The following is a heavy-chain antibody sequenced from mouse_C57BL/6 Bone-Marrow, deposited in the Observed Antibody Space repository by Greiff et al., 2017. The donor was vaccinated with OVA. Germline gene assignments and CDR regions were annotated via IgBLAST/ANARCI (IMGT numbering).Heavy chain of an antibody. CDR2: FHPYNDDT. CDR1: GYTFTTYP. CDR3: ARGDSNYFYWYFDV. J-gene: IGHJ1*03. Sequence: LQESGAELVKPGASVKMSCKASGYTFTTYPIEWMKQNHGKSLEWIGNFHPYNDDTKYNEKFKGKATLTVEKSSSTVYLELSRLTSDDSAVYYCARGDSNYFYWYFDVWGTGTTVTVSS. D-gene: IGHD2-5*01. V-gene: IGHV1-47*01.